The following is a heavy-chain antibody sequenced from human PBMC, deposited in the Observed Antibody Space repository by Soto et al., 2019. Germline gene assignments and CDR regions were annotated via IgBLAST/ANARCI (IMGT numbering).Heavy chain of an antibody. CDR1: RTSIISSIYY. D-gene: IGHD3-10*01. CDR2: IYYSGST. J-gene: IGHJ4*02. Sequence: SATLSLTCPFHRTSIISSIYYWALTRQPPGKGLEWIGSIYYSGSTYYNPSLKSRVTISVDTSKNHFSLKPSSVTAADTAVYYCATLRGLGEVSPYFDYWGQGRMVT. CDR3: ATLRGLGEVSPYFDY. V-gene: IGHV4-39*01.